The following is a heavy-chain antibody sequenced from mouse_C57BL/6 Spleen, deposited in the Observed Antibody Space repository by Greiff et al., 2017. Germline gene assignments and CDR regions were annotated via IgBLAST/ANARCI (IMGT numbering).Heavy chain of an antibody. D-gene: IGHD1-1*01. Sequence: EVQLQQSGPELVKPGASVKISCKASGYSFTGYYMNWVKQSPEKSLEWIGEINPSTGGTTYNQKFKAKATLTVDKSSSTAYMQLKSLTSEASAVYYCARKGGYYGSSPHWYFDVWGTGTTVTVSS. CDR3: ARKGGYYGSSPHWYFDV. J-gene: IGHJ1*03. CDR2: INPSTGGT. V-gene: IGHV1-42*01. CDR1: GYSFTGYY.